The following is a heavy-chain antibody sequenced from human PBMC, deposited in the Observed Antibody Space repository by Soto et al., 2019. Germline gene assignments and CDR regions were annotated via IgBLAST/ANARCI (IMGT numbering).Heavy chain of an antibody. Sequence: GESLKISCKGSGYSFTSYWIGWVRQMPGKGLEWMGTIYPGDSDTRYSPSFQGQVTISADKSISTAYLQWSSLKASDTAMYYCARRGYCTNGVCYRYGMDVWGQGTTVTVSS. CDR2: IYPGDSDT. J-gene: IGHJ6*02. V-gene: IGHV5-51*01. D-gene: IGHD2-8*01. CDR1: GYSFTSYW. CDR3: ARRGYCTNGVCYRYGMDV.